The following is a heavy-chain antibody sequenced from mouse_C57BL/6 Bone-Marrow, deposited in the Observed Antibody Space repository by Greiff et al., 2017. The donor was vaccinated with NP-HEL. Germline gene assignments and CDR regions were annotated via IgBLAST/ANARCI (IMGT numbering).Heavy chain of an antibody. CDR1: GFTFSSYA. J-gene: IGHJ2*01. V-gene: IGHV5-4*03. CDR3: GNYYFDY. D-gene: IGHD4-1*02. Sequence: DVKLVESGGGLVKPGGSLKLSCAASGFTFSSYAMSWVRQTPEKRLEWVATISDGGSYTYYPDNVKGRFTISRDNAKNNLYLQMSHLKSEDTAMYYCGNYYFDYWGQGTTLTVSS. CDR2: ISDGGSYT.